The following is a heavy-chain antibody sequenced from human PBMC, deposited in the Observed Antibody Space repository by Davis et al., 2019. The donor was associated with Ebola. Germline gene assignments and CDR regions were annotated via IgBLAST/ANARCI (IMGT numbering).Heavy chain of an antibody. CDR1: GGSISSSSYY. D-gene: IGHD5-24*01. CDR3: ARVGRRDGYNNYWYFDL. CDR2: IYYSGST. Sequence: PSETLSLTCTVSGGSISSSSYYWSWIRQPPGKGLEWIGYIYYSGSTNYNPSLKSRVTVSVDTSKNQFSLKLSSVTAADTAVYYCARVGRRDGYNNYWYFDLWGRGTLVTVSS. V-gene: IGHV4-61*01. J-gene: IGHJ2*01.